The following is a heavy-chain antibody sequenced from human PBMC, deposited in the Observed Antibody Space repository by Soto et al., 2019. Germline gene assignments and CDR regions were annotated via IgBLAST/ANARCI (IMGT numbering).Heavy chain of an antibody. CDR3: AKDTIAVAPTFDY. V-gene: IGHV3-30*18. CDR2: ISYDGSNK. CDR1: GFTFSSYG. J-gene: IGHJ4*02. Sequence: PGGSLRLSCAASGFTFSSYGMHWVRQAPGKGLEWVAVISYDGSNKYYADSVKGRFTISRDNSKNTLYLQMNSLRAEDTAVYYCAKDTIAVAPTFDYWGQGTQVTVS. D-gene: IGHD6-19*01.